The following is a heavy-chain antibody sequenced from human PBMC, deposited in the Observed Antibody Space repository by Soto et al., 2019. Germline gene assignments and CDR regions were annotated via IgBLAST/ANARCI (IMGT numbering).Heavy chain of an antibody. D-gene: IGHD1-26*01. CDR1: GFTFSSYG. J-gene: IGHJ6*02. CDR2: ISYDGSNK. V-gene: IGHV3-30*03. Sequence: GGSLRLSCAASGFTFSSYGMHWVRQAPGKGLEWVAVISYDGSNKYYADSVKGRFTISRDNSKNTLYLQMDSLRVEDTALYYCAREPVGPDYAMDVWGQGTTVTV. CDR3: AREPVGPDYAMDV.